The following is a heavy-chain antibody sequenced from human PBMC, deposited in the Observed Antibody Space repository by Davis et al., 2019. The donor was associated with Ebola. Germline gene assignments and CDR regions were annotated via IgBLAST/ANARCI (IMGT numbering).Heavy chain of an antibody. CDR1: GYIFTNYG. D-gene: IGHD1-26*01. Sequence: ASVKVSCKSSGYIFTNYGITWVRQAPGQGLEWMGWISSYNDSTNYAQKFQGRVTMTTDTSTNTTYMELRSLRSDDTAVYYCARARGRWESGGYVLGYWGQGTLVTVSS. J-gene: IGHJ4*02. CDR2: ISSYNDST. CDR3: ARARGRWESGGYVLGY. V-gene: IGHV1-18*01.